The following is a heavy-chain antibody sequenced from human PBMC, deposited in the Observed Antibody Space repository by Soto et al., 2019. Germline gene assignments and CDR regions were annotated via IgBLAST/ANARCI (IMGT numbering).Heavy chain of an antibody. V-gene: IGHV1-69*06. CDR1: GSGSVYA. D-gene: IGHD6-19*01. Sequence: GSGSVYAMSGVRQAPGQGLEWMGGIIPIFGTANYAQKFQGRVTITADKSTSTAYMELSSLRSEDTAVYYATIAVAGIDYWGQGTLVTVPQ. CDR2: IIPIFGTA. CDR3: TIAVAGIDY. J-gene: IGHJ4*02.